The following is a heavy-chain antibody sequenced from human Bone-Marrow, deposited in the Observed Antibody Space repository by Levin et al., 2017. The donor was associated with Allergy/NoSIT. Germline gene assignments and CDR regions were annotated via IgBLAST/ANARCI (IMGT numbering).Heavy chain of an antibody. CDR1: GGSFSAYS. CDR3: ARLPENWFDP. V-gene: IGHV4-34*01. Sequence: SETLSLTCAVYGGSFSAYSWNWIRQSPVKGLEWLGEINHSGSTKYNPSLKSRITISLDTSKNQFSLRLSSVTAADTAVYYCARLPENWFDPWGQGTLVTVSS. J-gene: IGHJ5*02. CDR2: INHSGST.